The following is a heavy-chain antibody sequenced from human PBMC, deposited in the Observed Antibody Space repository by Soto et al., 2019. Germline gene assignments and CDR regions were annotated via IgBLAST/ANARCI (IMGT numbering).Heavy chain of an antibody. V-gene: IGHV6-1*01. CDR2: TYYRSKWYN. CDR3: ARDTGYCSGGSCYSRLFDY. J-gene: IGHJ4*02. D-gene: IGHD2-15*01. CDR1: GDSVSSNSAA. Sequence: SQTLSLTCAISGDSVSSNSAAWNWIRQSPSRGLEWLGRTYYRSKWYNDYAVSVKSRITINPDTSKNQFSLQLNSVTPEDTAVYYCARDTGYCSGGSCYSRLFDYWGQGTLVTVSS.